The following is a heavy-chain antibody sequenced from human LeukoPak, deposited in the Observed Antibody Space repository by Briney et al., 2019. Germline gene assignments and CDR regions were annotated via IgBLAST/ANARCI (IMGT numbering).Heavy chain of an antibody. V-gene: IGHV4-30-2*01. CDR2: IYHSGST. J-gene: IGHJ5*02. D-gene: IGHD3-10*01. CDR3: ARDNRVVTIVRGAPVNWFDP. CDR1: GGSISSGGYY. Sequence: SETLSLTCTVSGGSISSGGYYWSWIRQPPGKGLEWIGYIYHSGSTYYNPSLKSRVTISVDRSKNQFSLKLSSVTAADTAVYYCARDNRVVTIVRGAPVNWFDPWGQGTLVTVSS.